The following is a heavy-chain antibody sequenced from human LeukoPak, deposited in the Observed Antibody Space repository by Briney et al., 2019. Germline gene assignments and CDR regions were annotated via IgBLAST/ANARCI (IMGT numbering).Heavy chain of an antibody. CDR3: ARESGHRSGGSCYYDY. CDR2: INPIFGTA. D-gene: IGHD2-15*01. CDR1: GGTFSSYA. J-gene: IGHJ4*02. Sequence: GSSVKVSCKASGGTFSSYAISWVRQAPGQGLEWMGRINPIFGTANYAQKFQGRVTITTDESTSTAYMELSSLRSEVTAVYYCARESGHRSGGSCYYDYWGQGDLVTVSS. V-gene: IGHV1-69*05.